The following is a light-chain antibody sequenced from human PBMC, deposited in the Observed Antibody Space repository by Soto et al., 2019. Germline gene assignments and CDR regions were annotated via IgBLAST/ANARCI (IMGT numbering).Light chain of an antibody. Sequence: EIVLTQSPGTLSLSPGERATLSCRASQSVSSTDLAWYQQKPGQAPRLLIYGASSRAAGIPDRFSGSGSGIDFTLTISRLEREDFAVYYCQQYGSSRTFGQGTKLEIK. CDR3: QQYGSSRT. J-gene: IGKJ1*01. CDR1: QSVSSTD. CDR2: GAS. V-gene: IGKV3-20*01.